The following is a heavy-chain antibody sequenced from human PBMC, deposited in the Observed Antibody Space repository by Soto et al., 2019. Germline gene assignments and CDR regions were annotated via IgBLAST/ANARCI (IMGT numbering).Heavy chain of an antibody. Sequence: SVKVSCKASGGTFSSYAISWVRQAPGQGLEWMGGIIPIFGTANYAQKFQGRVTITADRSTSTAYMELSSLRSEDTAVYYCARDTYYYDSSGYYRESYFDYWGQGTLVTVSS. CDR1: GGTFSSYA. CDR2: IIPIFGTA. J-gene: IGHJ4*02. V-gene: IGHV1-69*06. D-gene: IGHD3-22*01. CDR3: ARDTYYYDSSGYYRESYFDY.